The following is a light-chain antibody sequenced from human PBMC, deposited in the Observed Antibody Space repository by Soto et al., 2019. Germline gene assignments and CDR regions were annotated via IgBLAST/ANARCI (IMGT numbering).Light chain of an antibody. CDR1: SSNIGDNY. V-gene: IGLV1-51*02. CDR2: EDY. CDR3: GTWDNSLAAWV. Sequence: QSVLTQPPSVSAAPGQKVTISCSGSSSNIGDNYVSWYQQLPGTAPKLLISEDYNRPSGIPVRFSGSKSGTSAALGITGLQTGDEGDYFCGTWDNSLAAWVFGGGTKLTVL. J-gene: IGLJ3*02.